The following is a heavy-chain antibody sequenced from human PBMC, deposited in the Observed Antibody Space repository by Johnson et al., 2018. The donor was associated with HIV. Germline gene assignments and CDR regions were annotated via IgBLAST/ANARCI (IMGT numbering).Heavy chain of an antibody. CDR3: RVVCDAFDI. V-gene: IGHV3-30-3*02. CDR1: GFTFSTYA. Sequence: QVQLVESGGGVVQPGGSLRLSCAASGFTFSTYAMHWVRQAPGKGLEWVTVISDDGSNKYYADSVKGRFTISRDNSKNTLYLQMNSLRVEDTAVYYVRVVCDAFDIWGQGTMVTVSS. D-gene: IGHD2-15*01. CDR2: ISDDGSNK. J-gene: IGHJ3*02.